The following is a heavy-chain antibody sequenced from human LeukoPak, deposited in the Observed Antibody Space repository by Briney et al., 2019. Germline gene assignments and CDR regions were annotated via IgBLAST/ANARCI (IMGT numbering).Heavy chain of an antibody. CDR3: ARHNYYDSSGYYPLLFDD. CDR2: TYYSGST. V-gene: IGHV4-59*01. Sequence: PSETLSLTCTVSGGSISSYYWSWIRQPPGKGLEWIAYTYYSGSTNYNPSLKSRVTISVDTSKNQFSLKLSSVTAADTAVYYCARHNYYDSSGYYPLLFDDWGQGTLVTVSS. J-gene: IGHJ4*02. CDR1: GGSISSYY. D-gene: IGHD3-22*01.